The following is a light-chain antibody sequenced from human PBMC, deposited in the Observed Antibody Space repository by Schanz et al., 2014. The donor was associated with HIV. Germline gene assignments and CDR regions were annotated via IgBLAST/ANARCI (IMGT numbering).Light chain of an antibody. V-gene: IGLV1-47*01. J-gene: IGLJ3*02. CDR1: SSNIGSNF. CDR3: AAWDDSLSGPV. CDR2: RNS. Sequence: QSVLTQPPSASGTPGQRVTISCSGSSSNIGSNFVYWYQRPPGTAPKLLIFRNSQRPSGVPDRFSGSRSGTSASLAISGLRSEDEADYFCAAWDDSLSGPVFGGGTKLTVL.